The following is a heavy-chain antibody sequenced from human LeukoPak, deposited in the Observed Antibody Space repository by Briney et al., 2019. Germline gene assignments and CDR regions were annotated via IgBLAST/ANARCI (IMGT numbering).Heavy chain of an antibody. CDR2: ISAYNGNT. D-gene: IGHD6-25*01. CDR3: ASSSPYSSGYFDL. Sequence: ASVKVSCKASGYTFTSYGISWVRQAPGQGLEWMGWISAYNGNTNYAQKLQGRVTMTTDTSTSTACMELRSLRSDDTAVYYCASSSPYSSGYFDLWGRGTLVTVSS. V-gene: IGHV1-18*01. J-gene: IGHJ2*01. CDR1: GYTFTSYG.